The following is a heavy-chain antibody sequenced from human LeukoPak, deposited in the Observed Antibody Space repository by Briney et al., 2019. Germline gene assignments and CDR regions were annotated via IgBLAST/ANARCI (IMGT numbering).Heavy chain of an antibody. CDR3: ARGHHNLDV. V-gene: IGHV3-11*01. J-gene: IGHJ6*02. D-gene: IGHD1-14*01. Sequence: PGGPLRLSCAASGFTFSDYYMSWIRQAPGKGLEWVSYISPSDSHKCDADSVKGRFTVSRDNAKNSLYLQMNSLRGEDTAVYYCARGHHNLDVWGQGTTVTVSS. CDR1: GFTFSDYY. CDR2: ISPSDSHK.